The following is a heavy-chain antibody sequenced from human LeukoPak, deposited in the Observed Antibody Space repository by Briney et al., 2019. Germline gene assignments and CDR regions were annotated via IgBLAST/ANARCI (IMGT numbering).Heavy chain of an antibody. CDR1: GGTFSSYA. V-gene: IGHV1-69*13. J-gene: IGHJ6*03. CDR2: IIPIFGTA. Sequence: ASVKVSCKASGGTFSSYAISWVRQAPGQGLEWMGGIIPIFGTANYAQKFQGRVTITADESTSTAYMELSSLRSEDTAVYYCAADSVRGVIITGYYMDVWGKGTTVTVSS. CDR3: AADSVRGVIITGYYMDV. D-gene: IGHD3-10*01.